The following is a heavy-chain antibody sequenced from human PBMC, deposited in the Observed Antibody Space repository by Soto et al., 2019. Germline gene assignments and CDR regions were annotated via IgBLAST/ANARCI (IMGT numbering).Heavy chain of an antibody. CDR1: GYMFTTRW. V-gene: IGHV5-51*01. J-gene: IGHJ4*02. D-gene: IGHD1-7*01. Sequence: GESLKISCKVSGYMFTTRWIAWVRQKPGKGLELMGVIFPADSDVRYSPSFQGQVTISADKSVDTAYLQWNSLKASDTAIYYCARRLNWNCDYWGQGTQVTVSS. CDR2: IFPADSDV. CDR3: ARRLNWNCDY.